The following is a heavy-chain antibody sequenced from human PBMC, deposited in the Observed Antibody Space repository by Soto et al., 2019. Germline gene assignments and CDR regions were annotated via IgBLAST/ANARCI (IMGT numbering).Heavy chain of an antibody. J-gene: IGHJ6*02. Sequence: EVQLVESGGGLVQPGGSLRLSCAASGFTFSSYLMTWVRQAPGKGLEWVAIIKPDGSEKYYEDSVKGRFTISRDNAKTSLYLQMNRLRVEDTAVYYCARPRYRGMDVWGQGTTVTVSS. CDR3: ARPRYRGMDV. CDR2: IKPDGSEK. CDR1: GFTFSSYL. D-gene: IGHD3-16*02. V-gene: IGHV3-7*05.